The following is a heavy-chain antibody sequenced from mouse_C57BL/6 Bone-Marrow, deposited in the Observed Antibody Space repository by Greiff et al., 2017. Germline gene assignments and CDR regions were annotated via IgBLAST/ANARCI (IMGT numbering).Heavy chain of an antibody. CDR1: GFSFTGYY. CDR3: AGGGNYGFAY. J-gene: IGHJ3*01. Sequence: VQLKESGPDLVKPGASVKLSCKASGFSFTGYYMNWVNQSPEKSLEWIGEISPSTGGTSYNQKFKAKATLTVDKSSSTAYMQLKSLTSEDAAVYYCAGGGNYGFAYWGQGTLVTVSA. CDR2: ISPSTGGT. V-gene: IGHV1-42*01. D-gene: IGHD2-1*01.